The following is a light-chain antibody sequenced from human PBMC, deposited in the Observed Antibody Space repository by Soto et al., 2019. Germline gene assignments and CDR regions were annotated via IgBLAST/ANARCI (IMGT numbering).Light chain of an antibody. CDR1: STDIGSYNL. CDR2: EGS. Sequence: QSALTQPASVSGSPGQSITISCTGTSTDIGSYNLVSWYQQHPGKAPKLMIYEGSKRPSGVSNRFSGSKSGNTASLTISGLQAEDEPDYYCCSFAGSSTLFVFGTGTKLTVL. CDR3: CSFAGSSTLFV. J-gene: IGLJ1*01. V-gene: IGLV2-23*01.